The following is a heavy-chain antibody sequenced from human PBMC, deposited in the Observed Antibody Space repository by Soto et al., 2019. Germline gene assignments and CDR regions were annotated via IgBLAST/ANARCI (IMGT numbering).Heavy chain of an antibody. CDR1: GDSINSGGYS. CDR3: ARGRLPDSTVLRFDP. Sequence: QLQLQESGSGLVKPSQTLSLTCSVFGDSINSGGYSWSWIRQPPGKGLEGIGNTYHSGSTYYNPSFKSRVTISVYRYKTQFFLKLSSVTAADTAVYYCARGRLPDSTVLRFDPWGQGTLVTVSS. D-gene: IGHD2-8*02. CDR2: TYHSGST. J-gene: IGHJ5*02. V-gene: IGHV4-30-2*01.